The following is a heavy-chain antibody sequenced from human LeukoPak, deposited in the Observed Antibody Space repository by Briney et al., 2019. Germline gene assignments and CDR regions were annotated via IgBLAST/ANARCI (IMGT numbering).Heavy chain of an antibody. J-gene: IGHJ5*02. CDR3: AREAPIHSSGSGGFDP. V-gene: IGHV4-39*07. Sequence: PSETLSLTCTVSGGSISSSSYYWGWIRQPPGKGLEWIGSIYYSGSTYYNPSLKSRVTISVDTSKNQFSLKLSSVTAADTAVYYCAREAPIHSSGSGGFDPWGQGTLVTVSS. CDR1: GGSISSSSYY. D-gene: IGHD6-19*01. CDR2: IYYSGST.